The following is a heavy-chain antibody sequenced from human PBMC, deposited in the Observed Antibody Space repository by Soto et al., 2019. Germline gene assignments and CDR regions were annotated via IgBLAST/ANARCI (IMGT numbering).Heavy chain of an antibody. Sequence: QVQLVESGGGVVQPGRSLRLSCAASGFTFSSYAMHWVRQAPGKGLEWVAVISYDGSNKYYADSVKGRFTISRDNSKNARYLQMNSLRAEYTAVYYCARDGAGYCSGGSCQAYYYGMDVTCQGTTVTVSS. CDR2: ISYDGSNK. J-gene: IGHJ6*02. D-gene: IGHD2-15*01. CDR3: ARDGAGYCSGGSCQAYYYGMDV. V-gene: IGHV3-30-3*01. CDR1: GFTFSSYA.